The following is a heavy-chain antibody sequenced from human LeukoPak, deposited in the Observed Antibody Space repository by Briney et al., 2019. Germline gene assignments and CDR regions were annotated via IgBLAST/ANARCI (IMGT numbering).Heavy chain of an antibody. CDR3: ARDLLYGGHSPFDF. CDR1: GFTFSKFW. D-gene: IGHD4-23*01. V-gene: IGHV3-7*04. CDR2: IKQDGSEK. J-gene: IGHJ4*02. Sequence: GGSLRLSCAASGFTFSKFWMSWVRQAPGKGLEWVANIKQDGSEKYYVDSVKGRFTISRDNAKNSLYLQMNSLRADDTAVYYCARDLLYGGHSPFDFWGQGTLVTVSS.